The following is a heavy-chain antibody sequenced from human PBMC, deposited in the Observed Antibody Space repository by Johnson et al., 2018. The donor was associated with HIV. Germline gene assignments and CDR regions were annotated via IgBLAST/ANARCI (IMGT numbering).Heavy chain of an antibody. D-gene: IGHD3-3*01. Sequence: VQLVESGGGLVQPGGSLRLSCAASGFTVSSNYMSWVRQGPGKGLEWVSVINSGGSTYYADSVRGRFTISRDNSKRMLYLQMDSLTAEDTAVYYCATYNFWSSYAFDIWGQGTTVTVSS. V-gene: IGHV3-66*01. CDR1: GFTVSSNY. CDR3: ATYNFWSSYAFDI. J-gene: IGHJ3*02. CDR2: INSGGST.